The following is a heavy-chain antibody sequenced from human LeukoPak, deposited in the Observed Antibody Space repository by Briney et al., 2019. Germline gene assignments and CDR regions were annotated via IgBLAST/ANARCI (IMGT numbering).Heavy chain of an antibody. CDR1: GYTFTGYY. Sequence: ASVKVSCKASGYTFTGYYMHWVRQAPGRGLEWMGWINPNSGGTNYAQKFQGRVTMTRDTSISTAYMELSRLRSDDTAVYYCARGGHLGYCSSTSCPAEAFDIWGQGTMVTVSS. V-gene: IGHV1-2*02. CDR3: ARGGHLGYCSSTSCPAEAFDI. CDR2: INPNSGGT. J-gene: IGHJ3*02. D-gene: IGHD2-2*01.